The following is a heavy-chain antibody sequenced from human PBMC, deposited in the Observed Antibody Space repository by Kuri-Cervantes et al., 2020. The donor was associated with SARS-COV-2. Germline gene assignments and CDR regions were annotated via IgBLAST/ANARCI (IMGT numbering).Heavy chain of an antibody. D-gene: IGHD6-6*01. V-gene: IGHV3-21*01. J-gene: IGHJ4*02. CDR2: ISSSSSYI. Sequence: GESLKTSCAASGFTFSSYEMNWVRQAPGKGLEWVSSISSSSSYIYYADSVKGRFTISRDNAKNSLYLQMNSLRAEDTAVYYCARVRMVGSSSVPYYFDYWGQGTLVTVSS. CDR1: GFTFSSYE. CDR3: ARVRMVGSSSVPYYFDY.